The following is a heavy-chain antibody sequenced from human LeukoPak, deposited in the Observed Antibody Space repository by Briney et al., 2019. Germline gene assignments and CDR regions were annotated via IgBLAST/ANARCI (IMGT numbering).Heavy chain of an antibody. D-gene: IGHD6-6*01. CDR1: GDSVSSNSAS. CDR2: TYYRSKWYN. CDR3: ARVSPLADGMDV. J-gene: IGHJ6*02. Sequence: SQNLSRTCAISGDSVSSNSASWTWIRQSPSRGLEWLGRTYYRSKWYNDYALSVKSRIIINPDTSENQFSLQLNSVTPEDTAVYYCARVSPLADGMDVWGQGTTVTVSS. V-gene: IGHV6-1*01.